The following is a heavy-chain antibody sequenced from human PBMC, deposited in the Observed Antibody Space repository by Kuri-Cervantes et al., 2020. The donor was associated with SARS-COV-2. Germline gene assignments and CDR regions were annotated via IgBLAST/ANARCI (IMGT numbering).Heavy chain of an antibody. D-gene: IGHD4-17*01. CDR1: GFTVSSNY. Sequence: GGSLRLSCAASGFTVSSNYMSWVRQAPGKGLEWVSSISSSSGYIYYADSVKGRFTISRDNAKNTLYLQMSSLRADDTAVYYCAPNRLRWGQGTLVTVSS. CDR3: APNRLR. J-gene: IGHJ4*02. CDR2: ISSSSGYI. V-gene: IGHV3-21*01.